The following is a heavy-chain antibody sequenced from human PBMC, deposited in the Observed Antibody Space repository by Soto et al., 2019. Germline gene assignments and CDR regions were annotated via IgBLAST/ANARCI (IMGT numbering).Heavy chain of an antibody. D-gene: IGHD2-2*01. Sequence: PGGFLRLSCAASGFTFSSYAMSWVRQAPGKGVEWVSAISGSGGSTYYADSVKGRFTISRDNSKNTLYLQMNSLRAEDTAVYYSAKDWSLGVPAAMWSPPHYGMDVWGQGTTVTVSS. CDR2: ISGSGGST. CDR3: AKDWSLGVPAAMWSPPHYGMDV. CDR1: GFTFSSYA. V-gene: IGHV3-23*01. J-gene: IGHJ6*02.